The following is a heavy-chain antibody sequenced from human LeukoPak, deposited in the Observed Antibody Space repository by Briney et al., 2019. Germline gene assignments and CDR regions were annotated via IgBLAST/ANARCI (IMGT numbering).Heavy chain of an antibody. CDR3: AKLPTYYFGSGSQNHFDY. V-gene: IGHV3-23*01. J-gene: IGHJ4*02. CDR1: GFTFNNYA. D-gene: IGHD3-10*01. Sequence: GGSLRLSCAASGFTFNNYAMSWVRQAPGRGLEWVSAISGSGSDTYYADSVKGRFTISKDNSQNTLYLQMNSLRAEDTAVYYCAKLPTYYFGSGSQNHFDYWGQGTLVTVSS. CDR2: ISGSGSDT.